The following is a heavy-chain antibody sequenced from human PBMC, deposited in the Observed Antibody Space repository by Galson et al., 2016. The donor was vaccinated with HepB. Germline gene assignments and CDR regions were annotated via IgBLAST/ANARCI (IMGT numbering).Heavy chain of an antibody. J-gene: IGHJ4*02. Sequence: SLRLSCAASGFTFSTYWMSWVRQAPGQGLEWVSAISSTSHSTYYADSVKGRFTISRDNAKNTLFLQMDSLKIDDTAVYYCAKGWSGPDSWGQGTLVSVSS. CDR2: ISSTSHST. D-gene: IGHD3-3*01. CDR1: GFTFSTYW. CDR3: AKGWSGPDS. V-gene: IGHV3-23*01.